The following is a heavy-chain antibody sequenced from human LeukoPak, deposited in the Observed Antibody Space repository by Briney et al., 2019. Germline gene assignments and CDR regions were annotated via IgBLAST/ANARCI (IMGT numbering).Heavy chain of an antibody. CDR3: ARDQASTDVSAAWGSWFDP. D-gene: IGHD3-16*01. CDR2: VYYSGST. Sequence: MPSETLSLTCTVSGGSISSYYWSWIRQPPGKGLEWIGYVYYSGSTNYNPSLKSRVTISLDTSKNQFSLRLTSVTAADTAVYYCARDQASTDVSAAWGSWFDPWGQGTLVTVSS. J-gene: IGHJ5*02. V-gene: IGHV4-59*01. CDR1: GGSISSYY.